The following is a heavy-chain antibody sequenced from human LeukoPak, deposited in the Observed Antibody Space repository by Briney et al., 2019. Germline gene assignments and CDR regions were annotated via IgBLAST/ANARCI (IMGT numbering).Heavy chain of an antibody. V-gene: IGHV4-59*08. CDR1: GGSISTYY. CDR2: MYNSGST. Sequence: SETLSLTCTVSGGSISTYYWSWIRQPPGKGLEWIGYMYNSGSTNYNPSLKSRVTISIDTSKNQVSLRLSSVTAADTAVYYCARGSGWYPHWGQGTLVTVSS. CDR3: ARGSGWYPH. D-gene: IGHD6-19*01. J-gene: IGHJ1*01.